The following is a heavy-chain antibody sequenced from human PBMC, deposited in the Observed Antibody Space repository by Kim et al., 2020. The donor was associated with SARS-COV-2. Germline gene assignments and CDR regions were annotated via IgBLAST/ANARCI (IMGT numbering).Heavy chain of an antibody. V-gene: IGHV4-39*07. CDR1: GGSISSSSYY. J-gene: IGHJ3*02. Sequence: SETLSLTCTVSGGSISSSSYYWGWIRQPPGKGLEWIGSIYYSGSTYYNPSLKSRVTISVDTSKNQFSLKLSSVTAADTAVYYCARGRGGLGYCTNGVCHANHDAFDIWGQGTRVTVSS. CDR3: ARGRGGLGYCTNGVCHANHDAFDI. CDR2: IYYSGST. D-gene: IGHD2-8*01.